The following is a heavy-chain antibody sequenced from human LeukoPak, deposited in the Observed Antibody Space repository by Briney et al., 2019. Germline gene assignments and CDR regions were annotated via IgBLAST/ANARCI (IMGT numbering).Heavy chain of an antibody. Sequence: KPSQTLSLTCTVSGGSVSSGSFYWSWIRQPAGKGLEWIGRIYTSGSTNYNPSLKSRVTMSVDTSKNQFSLKLSSVTAADTAVYYCAREYDSSGYYSHNDYWGQGTLVTVSS. J-gene: IGHJ4*02. D-gene: IGHD3-22*01. CDR2: IYTSGST. CDR1: GGSVSSGSFY. CDR3: AREYDSSGYYSHNDY. V-gene: IGHV4-61*02.